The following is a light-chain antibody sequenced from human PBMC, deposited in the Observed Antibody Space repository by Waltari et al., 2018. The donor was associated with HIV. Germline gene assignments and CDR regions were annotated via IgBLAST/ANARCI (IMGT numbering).Light chain of an antibody. J-gene: IGKJ2*01. V-gene: IGKV1-5*03. CDR2: KAS. Sequence: DIQMTQSPSILSASVGDRVTITCRASQTINNWLAWYQQKPGKAPKLLIYKASNLESGVPSRFSGSGSGTVFTLTINSLQPDDFATYYCQQYNRYYTFGQGTKLEIK. CDR3: QQYNRYYT. CDR1: QTINNW.